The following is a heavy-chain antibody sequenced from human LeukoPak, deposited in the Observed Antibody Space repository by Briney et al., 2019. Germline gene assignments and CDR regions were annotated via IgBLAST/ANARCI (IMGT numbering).Heavy chain of an antibody. Sequence: PGGSLRLSCAASGFTFSDHYMDWVRQAPGKGLEWVGRIRNKANSYTTDYAASVKGRFTISRDDSKNSVYVQMNSLKAEDTAVYYCTKPPLSSSPNDYSGQGTLVTVSS. J-gene: IGHJ4*02. CDR2: IRNKANSYTT. V-gene: IGHV3-72*01. CDR1: GFTFSDHY. CDR3: TKPPLSSSPNDY. D-gene: IGHD2-2*01.